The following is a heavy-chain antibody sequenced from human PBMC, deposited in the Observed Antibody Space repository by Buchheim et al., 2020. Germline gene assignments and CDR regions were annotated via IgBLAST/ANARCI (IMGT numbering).Heavy chain of an antibody. Sequence: QVQLVQSGAEMKKPGASVKISCKASGYTVTTYYVHWVRQAPGQGLEWMGLINPSGDSTGYAQRFQGRVTVTRDTSTSTVNMELSSLRSEDTAAYYCAGEYSGSGGFQHWGQGT. CDR1: GYTVTTYY. D-gene: IGHD6-25*01. CDR2: INPSGDST. CDR3: AGEYSGSGGFQH. J-gene: IGHJ1*01. V-gene: IGHV1-46*01.